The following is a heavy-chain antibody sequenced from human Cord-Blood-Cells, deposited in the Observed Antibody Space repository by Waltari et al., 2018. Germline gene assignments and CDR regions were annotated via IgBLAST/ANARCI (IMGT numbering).Heavy chain of an antibody. CDR1: GGSISSSSYY. Sequence: QLQLQESGPGLVKPSETLSLTCTVSGGSISSSSYYWGWIRQPPGKGLEWIGRIYYSGSTYYNPSLKSRVTISVDTSKNQFSLKLSSVTAADTAVYYCARQGVTMVRRTFDPWGQGTLVTVSS. CDR3: ARQGVTMVRRTFDP. V-gene: IGHV4-39*01. J-gene: IGHJ5*02. CDR2: IYYSGST. D-gene: IGHD3-10*01.